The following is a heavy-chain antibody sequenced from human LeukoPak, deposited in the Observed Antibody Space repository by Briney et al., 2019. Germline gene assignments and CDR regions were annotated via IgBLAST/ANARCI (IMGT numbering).Heavy chain of an antibody. J-gene: IGHJ6*02. V-gene: IGHV3-21*01. Sequence: PGGSLRLSCAASGVTFSSYSMNWVRQAPGKGLEWVSSISSSSSYIYYADSVKGRFTISRDNAKNSLYLQMNSLRAEDTAVYYCARVPVAGRLGPSDSSGYGMDVWGQGTTVTVSS. CDR3: ARVPVAGRLGPSDSSGYGMDV. CDR2: ISSSSSYI. D-gene: IGHD3-22*01. CDR1: GVTFSSYS.